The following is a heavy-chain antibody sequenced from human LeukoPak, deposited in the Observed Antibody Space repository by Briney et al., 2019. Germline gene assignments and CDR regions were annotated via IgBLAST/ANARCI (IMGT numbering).Heavy chain of an antibody. V-gene: IGHV1-69*01. D-gene: IGHD2-15*01. CDR3: ARSIGCSGGSCYSFRAQNWFDP. Sequence: SVKVSCKASGGTFSSYAISWVRQAPGQGLEWMGGIIPIFGTANYAQKFQGRVTITADESTSTAYMELSSLRSEDTAVYYCARSIGCSGGSCYSFRAQNWFDPWGQGTLVTVSS. CDR1: GGTFSSYA. J-gene: IGHJ5*02. CDR2: IIPIFGTA.